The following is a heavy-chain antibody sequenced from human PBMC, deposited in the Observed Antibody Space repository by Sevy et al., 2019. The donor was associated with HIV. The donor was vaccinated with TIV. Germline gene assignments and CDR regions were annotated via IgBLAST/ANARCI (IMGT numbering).Heavy chain of an antibody. Sequence: SETLSLTCTVSGGSISSSIYYWGWIRQPPGKGLEWIGSIYYSGSTYYNPSLKSRVTISVDTSKNQFSLKLSSVTAADTAVYYCARHEATVTRFDYWGQGTLVTVSS. CDR2: IYYSGST. J-gene: IGHJ4*02. CDR1: GGSISSSIYY. V-gene: IGHV4-39*01. D-gene: IGHD4-17*01. CDR3: ARHEATVTRFDY.